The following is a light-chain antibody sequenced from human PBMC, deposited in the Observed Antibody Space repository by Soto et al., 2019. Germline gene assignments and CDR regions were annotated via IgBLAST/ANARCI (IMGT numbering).Light chain of an antibody. Sequence: EVVMTQSPATLSVSPGERATLSCRASQTVRDNLGWYQQKPGQPPRLLIYGATTRATGIPARFSGSGSGTEFTLTISSLQPDDFATYYCQQYNSDSRTFGQGTKVDI. CDR2: GAT. CDR1: QTVRDN. CDR3: QQYNSDSRT. V-gene: IGKV3D-15*01. J-gene: IGKJ1*01.